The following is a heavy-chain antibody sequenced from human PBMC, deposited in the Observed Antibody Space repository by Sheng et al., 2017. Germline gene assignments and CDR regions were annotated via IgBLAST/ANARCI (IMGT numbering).Heavy chain of an antibody. CDR3: ARVCTGWLPNRGXY. CDR2: IYHSGST. J-gene: IGHJ4*02. D-gene: IGHD3-22*01. V-gene: IGHV4-38-2*01. Sequence: QVQLQESGPGLVKPSETLSLTCAVSGYSISSGYYWGWIRQPPGKGLEWIGSIYHSGSTYYNPSLKSRVTISVDTSKNQFSLKLSSVTAADTAVYYCARVCTGWLPNRGXYWGQGNPGHRLL. CDR1: GYSISSGYY.